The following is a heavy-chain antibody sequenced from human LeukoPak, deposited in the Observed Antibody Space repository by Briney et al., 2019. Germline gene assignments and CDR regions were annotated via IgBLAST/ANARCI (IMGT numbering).Heavy chain of an antibody. CDR2: ISGSGGGT. CDR3: AFSKYDSSGYYLEPNAFDI. J-gene: IGHJ3*02. V-gene: IGHV3-23*01. Sequence: GGSLRLSCAASGFTFSSYAMSWVRQAPGKALEWVSAISGSGGGTYYADSVKGRFTISRDNSKNTLYLQMNSLRAEDTAVYYCAFSKYDSSGYYLEPNAFDIWGQGTMVTVSS. D-gene: IGHD3-22*01. CDR1: GFTFSSYA.